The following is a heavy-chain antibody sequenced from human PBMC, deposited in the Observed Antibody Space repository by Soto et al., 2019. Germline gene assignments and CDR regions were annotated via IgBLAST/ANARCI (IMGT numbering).Heavy chain of an antibody. V-gene: IGHV4-4*02. CDR1: GGSISSSNW. J-gene: IGHJ4*02. D-gene: IGHD6-13*01. Sequence: PSETLSLTCAVSGGSISSSNWWSWVRQPPGKGLEWIGEIYHSGSTNYNPSLKSRVTISVDKSKNQFSLKLSSVTAADTAVYYCARADSSWYGYLDYWGQGTLVTVSS. CDR2: IYHSGST. CDR3: ARADSSWYGYLDY.